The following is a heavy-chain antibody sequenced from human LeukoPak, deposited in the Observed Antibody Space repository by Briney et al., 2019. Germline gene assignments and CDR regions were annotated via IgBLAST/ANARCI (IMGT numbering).Heavy chain of an antibody. CDR1: GGSISTSNYY. J-gene: IGHJ5*02. CDR3: ARAGDHITMIARFDH. D-gene: IGHD3-22*01. V-gene: IGHV4-39*07. CDR2: IYYSGST. Sequence: SETLSLTCTVSGGSISTSNYYWGWIRQPPGKGLEWIGTIYYSGSTYYNPSLKSRVTISVDTSKNQFSLKLSSVTAADTAVYYCARAGDHITMIARFDHWGQGTLVTVSS.